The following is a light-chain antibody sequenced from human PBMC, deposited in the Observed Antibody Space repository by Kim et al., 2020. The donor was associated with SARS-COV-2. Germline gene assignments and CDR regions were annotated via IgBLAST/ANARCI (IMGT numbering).Light chain of an antibody. V-gene: IGLV3-21*04. J-gene: IGLJ1*01. Sequence: SYELTQTPSVSVAPGKTARITCGGNNIGSKSVHWYQQKPGQAPVLVIYYDSDRPSGIPERFSGSNSGNTATLTISRVEAGDEADYYCQVWDGSSDHNYVFGTGTKVTVL. CDR3: QVWDGSSDHNYV. CDR2: YDS. CDR1: NIGSKS.